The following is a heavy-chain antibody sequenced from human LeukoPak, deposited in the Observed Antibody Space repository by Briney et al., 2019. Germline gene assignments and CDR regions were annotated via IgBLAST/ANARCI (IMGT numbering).Heavy chain of an antibody. CDR1: GFTFSSYA. V-gene: IGHV3-23*01. D-gene: IGHD1-26*01. Sequence: GRSLRLSCAASGFTFSSYAMSWVRQAPGKGLEWVSAISGSGGSTYYADSVKGRFTISRDNSKNTLYLQMNSLRAEDTAVYYCAKAPRNIVGATTAAAFDIWGQGTMVTVSS. CDR3: AKAPRNIVGATTAAAFDI. J-gene: IGHJ3*02. CDR2: ISGSGGST.